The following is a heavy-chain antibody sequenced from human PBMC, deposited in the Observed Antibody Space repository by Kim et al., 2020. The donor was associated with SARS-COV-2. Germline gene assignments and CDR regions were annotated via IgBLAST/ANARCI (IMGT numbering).Heavy chain of an antibody. Sequence: GGSLRLSCAASGFTFSSYSMNWVRQAPGKGLEWVSSISSSSSYIYYAYSVKGRFTISRDNAKNSLYLQMNSLRAEATAVYYCARDLDSSWSSYYYYGMDVWGQGTTVTVSS. J-gene: IGHJ6*02. V-gene: IGHV3-21*01. CDR1: GFTFSSYS. CDR2: ISSSSSYI. CDR3: ARDLDSSWSSYYYYGMDV. D-gene: IGHD6-13*01.